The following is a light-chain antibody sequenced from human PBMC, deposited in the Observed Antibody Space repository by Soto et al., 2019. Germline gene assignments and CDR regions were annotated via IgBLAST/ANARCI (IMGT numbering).Light chain of an antibody. CDR1: QSVSSSY. Sequence: IVLTQSPGTLSLSPGDRSTLSCRASQSVSSSYLAWYQQKPGQSPGLLIYGASSRATGITDRFSGRGSGTDFTLPISRVEPDDFAVYYCQQYGSSRGTFGQGTKV. V-gene: IGKV3-20*01. J-gene: IGKJ1*01. CDR3: QQYGSSRGT. CDR2: GAS.